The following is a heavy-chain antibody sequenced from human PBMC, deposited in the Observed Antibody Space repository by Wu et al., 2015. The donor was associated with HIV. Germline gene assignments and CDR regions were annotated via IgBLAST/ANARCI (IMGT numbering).Heavy chain of an antibody. CDR2: INPSGGDT. J-gene: IGHJ6*02. CDR1: GYSFTHYY. Sequence: ASVKVSCKASGYSFTHYYIHWVRQAPGQGLEWMGIINPSGGDTNYAQNFQGRVTMTRDTSTSTVYMELTSLRSEDTAVYYCARNTDSVATSLYSLGVWGQGTTVTVSS. D-gene: IGHD5-12*01. CDR3: ARNTDSVATSLYSLGV. V-gene: IGHV1-46*01.